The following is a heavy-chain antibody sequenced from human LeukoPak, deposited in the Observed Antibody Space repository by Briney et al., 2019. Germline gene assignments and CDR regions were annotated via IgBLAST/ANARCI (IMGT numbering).Heavy chain of an antibody. CDR1: GFTFSRSA. CDR2: ISTYANGRIT. Sequence: PGGSLRLSCAASGFTFSRSAMHWVRQAPGKGLECVSSISTYANGRITYYTRAVKVRFTISRDSSKNTLYLQMGSLRTEDMAVYYCARGGIYSRDALDIWGQGTMVTVSS. J-gene: IGHJ3*02. V-gene: IGHV3-64*01. D-gene: IGHD1-26*01. CDR3: ARGGIYSRDALDI.